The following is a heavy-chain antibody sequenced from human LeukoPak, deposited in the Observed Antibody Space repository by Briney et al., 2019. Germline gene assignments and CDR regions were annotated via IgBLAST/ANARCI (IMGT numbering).Heavy chain of an antibody. J-gene: IGHJ4*02. CDR2: IHQDGSAK. V-gene: IGHV3-7*01. Sequence: GGSLRLSCAASGFTVSSYWMSWVRQAPGEGLEWVACIHQDGSAKYYVDSVKGRFTISRDNAKNSLYLQMNSLRAEDTAVYYCARVAGGYSNPRGFDYWGQGTLVTVSS. CDR1: GFTVSSYW. CDR3: ARVAGGYSNPRGFDY. D-gene: IGHD4-11*01.